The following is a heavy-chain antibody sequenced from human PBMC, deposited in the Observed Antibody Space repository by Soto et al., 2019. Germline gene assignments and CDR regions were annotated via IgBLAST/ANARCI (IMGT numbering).Heavy chain of an antibody. CDR1: GFSLSTSGVG. CDR2: IYWDDPK. CDR3: ARKGPEDWPLDY. J-gene: IGHJ4*02. Sequence: QITLKESGPTLVKPTQTLTLTCTFSGFSLSTSGVGVGWIRQPPGKALEWLAVIYWDDPKQYSPSLKNRLTXXKXRSKNQVVLTMTNMGTMDTGTYYCARKGPEDWPLDYWGQGTLVTVSS. D-gene: IGHD3-9*01. V-gene: IGHV2-5*02.